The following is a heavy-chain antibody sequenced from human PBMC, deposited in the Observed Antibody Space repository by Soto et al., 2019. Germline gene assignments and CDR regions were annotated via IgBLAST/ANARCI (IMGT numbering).Heavy chain of an antibody. CDR2: FYRTGNS. J-gene: IGHJ5*02. V-gene: IGHV4-61*08. CDR1: GDSVNSGAAH. D-gene: IGHD2-8*01. Sequence: SESLCLTGSASGDSVNSGAAHWSWIRQPPGKGLEWHGSFYRTGNSGYNPSLKGRSTISVDSPKTKCSLRLTSATTADAGGYFCARGDRLLCIYDPWGQGSQV. CDR3: ARGDRLLCIYDP.